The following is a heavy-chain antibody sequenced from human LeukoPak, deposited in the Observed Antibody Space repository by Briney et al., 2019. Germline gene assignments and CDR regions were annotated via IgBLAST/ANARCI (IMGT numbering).Heavy chain of an antibody. CDR3: ARSNGPLIAGAGTSWYDP. Sequence: SETPSLTCTVSGDSISSRHYYWGWIRQPPGKGLEWIGSIYYSGSTNYNSSLKSRVTISVDTSKNQFSLKLSSVTAAGTAVYFCARSNGPLIAGAGTSWYDPWGQGTLVTVSS. CDR2: IYYSGST. D-gene: IGHD6-13*01. CDR1: GDSISSRHYY. J-gene: IGHJ5*02. V-gene: IGHV4-39*01.